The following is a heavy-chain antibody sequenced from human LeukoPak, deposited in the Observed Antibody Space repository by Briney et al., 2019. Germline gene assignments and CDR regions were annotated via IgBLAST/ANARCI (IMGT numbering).Heavy chain of an antibody. V-gene: IGHV3-20*04. D-gene: IGHD6-13*01. Sequence: PGGSLRLSCAASGFTFDDYGMSWVRQAPGKGLEWVSGINWNGGITGYADSVKGRFTISRDNAKNSLYLQMNSLRAEDTALYYCARAAAAGTVYYYYMDVWGKGTTVTVSS. CDR1: GFTFDDYG. CDR2: INWNGGIT. CDR3: ARAAAAGTVYYYYMDV. J-gene: IGHJ6*03.